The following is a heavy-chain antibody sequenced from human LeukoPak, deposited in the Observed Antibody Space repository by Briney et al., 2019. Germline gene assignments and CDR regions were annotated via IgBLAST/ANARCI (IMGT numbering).Heavy chain of an antibody. V-gene: IGHV3-30*04. CDR3: ARDRPWFDP. J-gene: IGHJ5*02. D-gene: IGHD6-6*01. Sequence: GASLQISCATSGFTFSSYAMHWVRQAPGKGLEWVAFISHDDGSSKYYADYVKGRFTISRDNSKNTLYLQMSSLRGEDTAVYYCARDRPWFDPWGQGTLVTVSS. CDR1: GFTFSSYA. CDR2: ISHDDGSSK.